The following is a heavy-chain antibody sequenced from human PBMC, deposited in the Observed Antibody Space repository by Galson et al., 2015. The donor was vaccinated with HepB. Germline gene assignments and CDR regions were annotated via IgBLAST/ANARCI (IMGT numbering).Heavy chain of an antibody. J-gene: IGHJ4*02. V-gene: IGHV1-69*13. CDR1: GGTFKTKS. CDR3: AREGYAETSVVSPFDD. Sequence: SVKVSCKAPGGTFKTKSISWVRQAPGQGLEWMGGIIPLFGTAKYAQKFQDRVTITADESTTTSYMELTSLRSDDTAVYYCAREGYAETSVVSPFDDWGQGTLVIVSS. D-gene: IGHD2-15*01. CDR2: IIPLFGTA.